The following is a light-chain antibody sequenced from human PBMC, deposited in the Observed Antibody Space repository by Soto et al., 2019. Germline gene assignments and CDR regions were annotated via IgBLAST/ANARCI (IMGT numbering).Light chain of an antibody. CDR2: GAS. CDR1: QGVSTN. CDR3: QQYNNWPLLT. J-gene: IGKJ4*01. Sequence: ETVMTQSPATLSVSPAERASLSCRASQGVSTNLAWYQQKPGQAPRLLIYGASTRATGVPARFSGSGSGTEFTLTISSLQSEDFAVYYCQQYNNWPLLTFGGGNKVEIK. V-gene: IGKV3-15*01.